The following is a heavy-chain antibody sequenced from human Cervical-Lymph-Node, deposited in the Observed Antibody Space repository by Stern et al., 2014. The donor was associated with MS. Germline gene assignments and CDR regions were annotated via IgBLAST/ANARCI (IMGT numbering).Heavy chain of an antibody. V-gene: IGHV4-59*01. CDR3: ARVAQVSDVWSDTHHYYGMDV. D-gene: IGHD3-3*01. Sequence: QVQLVESGPGLVKPSETLSLTCRVSGDSISNYYWSWIRQSPGKGLEWIGYIHYSGRTDYHPSRKSRVIISLDTSKNQFSMKLTSVTAADTAVYYCARVAQVSDVWSDTHHYYGMDVWGQGTTVIVSS. CDR1: GDSISNYY. CDR2: IHYSGRT. J-gene: IGHJ6*02.